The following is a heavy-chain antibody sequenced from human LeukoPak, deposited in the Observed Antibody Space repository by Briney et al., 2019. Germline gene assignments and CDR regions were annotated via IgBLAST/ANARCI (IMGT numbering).Heavy chain of an antibody. J-gene: IGHJ4*02. V-gene: IGHV3-13*04. CDR3: ARGPYGSGSYPYFDY. CDR2: IATAGDT. Sequence: GGSLRLSCTTSGFTFSNFDMHWVRQATGEGLEWVSGIATAGDTYYPGSVKGRFTISRENAKNSLYLQMNSLRAGDTAVYHCARGPYGSGSYPYFDYWGQGTLVTVSS. D-gene: IGHD3-10*01. CDR1: GFTFSNFD.